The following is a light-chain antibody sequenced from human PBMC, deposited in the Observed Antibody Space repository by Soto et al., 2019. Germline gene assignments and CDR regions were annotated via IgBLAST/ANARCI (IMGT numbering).Light chain of an antibody. CDR1: QGISSY. CDR3: QQANSIPLT. CDR2: AAS. J-gene: IGKJ4*01. V-gene: IGKV1-12*01. Sequence: DIQMTQSPSSVSASVGDRVTITCRASQGISSYLAWYQQKPGKAPKLLIYAASSLQSGVPSRFSGSGSGTDFTLTISSLQPEDSATYYCQQANSIPLTFGGGTKVEIK.